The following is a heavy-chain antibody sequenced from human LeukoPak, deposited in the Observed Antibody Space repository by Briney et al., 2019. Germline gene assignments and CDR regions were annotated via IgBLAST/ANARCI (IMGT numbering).Heavy chain of an antibody. V-gene: IGHV1-69*04. CDR3: ARVDCSSTSCYEVDYYYYGMDV. CDR2: IIPILGIA. J-gene: IGHJ6*02. D-gene: IGHD2-2*01. Sequence: GASVNVSCKASGGTFSSYAISWVRQAPGQGLEWMGRIIPILGIANYAQKFQGRVTITADKSTSTAYMELSSLRSEDTAVYYCARVDCSSTSCYEVDYYYYGMDVWGQGTTVTVSS. CDR1: GGTFSSYA.